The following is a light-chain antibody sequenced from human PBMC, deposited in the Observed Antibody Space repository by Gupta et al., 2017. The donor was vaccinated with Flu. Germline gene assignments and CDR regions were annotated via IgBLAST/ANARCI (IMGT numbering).Light chain of an antibody. V-gene: IGKV4-1*01. J-gene: IGKJ3*01. CDR3: QNYYGSRPA. CDR1: QSILNSANNKNY. Sequence: IVMTQSPHSLAVSLGDRATINCKSSQSILNSANNKNYLAWYQHKPGQRPKVLIYWASTRESGVPDRFSGSGSGTDFTLTISGLQAEDAAVYFCQNYYGSRPAFGPGTKVEIK. CDR2: WAS.